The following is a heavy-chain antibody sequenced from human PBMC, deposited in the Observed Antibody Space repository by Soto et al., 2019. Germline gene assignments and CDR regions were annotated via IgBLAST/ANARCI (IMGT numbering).Heavy chain of an antibody. Sequence: QITLRESGPALLRPAQTLTLTCTFSGFSLTSHHMGVAWIRQPPVKAMEWLALIYWDDDERFNPSLKDRLAISKDTSKNQVVLTMTNMGPLDTATYFCAHAGDYDLLSFDHWGPGTLVTVSS. CDR2: IYWDDDE. D-gene: IGHD4-17*01. V-gene: IGHV2-5*02. CDR3: AHAGDYDLLSFDH. J-gene: IGHJ4*02. CDR1: GFSLTSHHMG.